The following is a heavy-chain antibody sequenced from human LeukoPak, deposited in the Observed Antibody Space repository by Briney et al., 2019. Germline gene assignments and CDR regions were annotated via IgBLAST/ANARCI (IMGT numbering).Heavy chain of an antibody. CDR3: ARGYYDSSGYYGY. CDR2: INPNSGGT. D-gene: IGHD3-22*01. J-gene: IGHJ4*02. V-gene: IGHV1-2*02. Sequence: ASVKVSCKASGGTFSSYAISWVRQAPGQGLEWMGWINPNSGGTNYAQKFQGRVTMARDTSISTAYMELSRLRSDDTAVYYCARGYYDSSGYYGYWGQGTLVTVSS. CDR1: GGTFSSYA.